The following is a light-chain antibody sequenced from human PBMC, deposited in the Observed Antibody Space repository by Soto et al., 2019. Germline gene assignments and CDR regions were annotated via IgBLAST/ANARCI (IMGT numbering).Light chain of an antibody. J-gene: IGLJ1*01. CDR2: RNN. CDR3: AAWDDSLSGLYV. CDR1: SSNIGSNY. Sequence: QSVLTQPPSASGTPGQRVTISCSGSSSNIGSNYVYWYQQLPGTAPKLLIYRNNQRPSGVPDRFSGSKSGTSASLAISGLRSEEEADDSCAAWDDSLSGLYVFGTGTKVTVL. V-gene: IGLV1-47*02.